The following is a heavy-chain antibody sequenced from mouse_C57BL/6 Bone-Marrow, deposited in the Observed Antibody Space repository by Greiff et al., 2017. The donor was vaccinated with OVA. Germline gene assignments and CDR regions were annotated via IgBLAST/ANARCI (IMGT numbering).Heavy chain of an antibody. D-gene: IGHD1-1*01. CDR2: IDPSDSYT. V-gene: IGHV1-50*01. J-gene: IGHJ2*01. Sequence: QVQLQQPGAELVKPGASVKLSCKASGYTFTSYLMQWVKQRPGQGLEWIGEIDPSDSYTNYNQKFKGKATLTVDTSSSTASMQLSGLTSEDSAVYYCARVVYGSVGYWGQGTTLTVSS. CDR1: GYTFTSYL. CDR3: ARVVYGSVGY.